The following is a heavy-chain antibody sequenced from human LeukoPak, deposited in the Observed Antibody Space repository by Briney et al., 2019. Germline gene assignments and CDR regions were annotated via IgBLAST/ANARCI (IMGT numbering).Heavy chain of an antibody. J-gene: IGHJ4*02. CDR2: ISSSSSYI. Sequence: GGSLRLSCAASGFTFSSYSMNWVRQAPGKGLEWVSSISSSSSYIYYADSVKGRFTISRDNAKNSLYLQMNSLRAEDTAVYYCARDSVVAATFADYWGQGTLVTVSS. CDR3: ARDSVVAATFADY. V-gene: IGHV3-21*01. D-gene: IGHD2-15*01. CDR1: GFTFSSYS.